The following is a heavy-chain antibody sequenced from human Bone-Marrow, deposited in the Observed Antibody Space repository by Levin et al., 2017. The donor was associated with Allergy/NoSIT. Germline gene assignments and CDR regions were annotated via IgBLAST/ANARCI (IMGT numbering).Heavy chain of an antibody. V-gene: IGHV3-66*03. J-gene: IGHJ4*02. Sequence: GGSLRLSCAASGFTVSNNYMNWFRQAPGKGLEWVSLIYSNGDTSYTDSVKGRFTISRDHSKNTLYLQMNSLRPEDTSVYYCARELVTIEGGGLDYWGQGTLLTVSS. D-gene: IGHD2-21*02. CDR3: ARELVTIEGGGLDY. CDR2: IYSNGDT. CDR1: GFTVSNNY.